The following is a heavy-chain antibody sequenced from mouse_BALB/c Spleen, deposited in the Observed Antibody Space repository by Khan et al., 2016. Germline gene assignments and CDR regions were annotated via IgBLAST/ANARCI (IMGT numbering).Heavy chain of an antibody. CDR2: IRGDGSI. CDR1: GFSLTSSG. D-gene: IGHD2-14*01. J-gene: IGHJ4*01. V-gene: IGHV2-3*01. CDR3: AKREKNRYDYAMDY. Sequence: QVQLKQSGPGLVAPSQSLSITCTASGFSLTSSGVSWVRQPPGKGLEWLGVIRGDGSITYHSALISRLSISKDNSKGQVFLKLNSLQTDDTATYYCAKREKNRYDYAMDYWGQGTSVTVSS.